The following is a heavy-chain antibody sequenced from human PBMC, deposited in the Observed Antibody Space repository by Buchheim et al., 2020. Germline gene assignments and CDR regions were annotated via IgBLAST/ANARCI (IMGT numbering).Heavy chain of an antibody. CDR2: IGATGGGT. D-gene: IGHD2-15*01. Sequence: EVQLLESGGGLVQPGGSLRLSCAASGFTFSSYAMSWVRQAPGKGLEWVSSIGATGGGTSYADSVKGRFTVSRDNSKNTLYLQMNSLRGEDTAIYYCVRGRSGGIQWFDPWGQGTL. CDR1: GFTFSSYA. V-gene: IGHV3-23*01. J-gene: IGHJ5*02. CDR3: VRGRSGGIQWFDP.